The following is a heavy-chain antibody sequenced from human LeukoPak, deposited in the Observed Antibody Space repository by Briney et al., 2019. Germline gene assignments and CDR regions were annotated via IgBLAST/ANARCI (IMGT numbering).Heavy chain of an antibody. Sequence: GGSLKLSCLASGFTFSGYSMNWVRQAPGKGLEWVSYISISSTTINYADSVKGRFTISRDNAKNSLYLQMNSLRDEDTAVYYCARVMYGGISYSVDYWGQGTLVTVSS. CDR1: GFTFSGYS. CDR2: ISISSTTI. CDR3: ARVMYGGISYSVDY. V-gene: IGHV3-48*02. J-gene: IGHJ4*02. D-gene: IGHD1-26*01.